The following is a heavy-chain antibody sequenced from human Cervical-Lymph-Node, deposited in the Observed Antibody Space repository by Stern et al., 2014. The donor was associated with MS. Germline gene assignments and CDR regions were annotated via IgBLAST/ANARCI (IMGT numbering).Heavy chain of an antibody. J-gene: IGHJ3*02. V-gene: IGHV2-70*01. D-gene: IGHD6-6*01. CDR1: GFSLTTSGMC. Sequence: QFTLRESGPALVKPTQTLTLTCTFSGFSLTTSGMCVSWIRQPPGKALEWIAFIDWDDDKSYNTSLKTRLTISKDTSKNQVVLTMTNMDPVDTATYYCARFYSSSSFADAFDIWGQGTMVTVSS. CDR2: IDWDDDK. CDR3: ARFYSSSSFADAFDI.